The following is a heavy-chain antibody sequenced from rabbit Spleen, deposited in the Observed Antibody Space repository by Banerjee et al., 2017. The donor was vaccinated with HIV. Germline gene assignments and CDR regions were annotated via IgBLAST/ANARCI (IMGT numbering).Heavy chain of an antibody. CDR1: GFSFSSGYY. J-gene: IGHJ4*01. CDR3: ARSTDSSGYYNL. Sequence: QSLEESGGDLVKPGASLTLTCTASGFSFSSGYYMCWVRQAPGKGLEWIGCIYGGSDTTWYASWAKGRFTISRSTSLNTVTLQMTSLTGADTATYLCARSTDSSGYYNLWGPGTLVTVS. CDR2: IYGGSDTT. D-gene: IGHD1-1*01. V-gene: IGHV1S40*01.